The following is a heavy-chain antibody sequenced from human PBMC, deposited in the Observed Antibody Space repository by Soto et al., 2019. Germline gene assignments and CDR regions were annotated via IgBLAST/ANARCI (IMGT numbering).Heavy chain of an antibody. D-gene: IGHD6-13*01. CDR3: ARHHYSSSWPFDY. CDR1: GYSFTSYW. J-gene: IGHJ4*02. CDR2: IDPSDSYT. Sequence: PGESLKISCKGSGYSFTSYWISWVRQMPGKGLEWMGRIDPSDSYTNYSPSFQGHVTISADKSISTAYLQWSSLKASDTAMYYCARHHYSSSWPFDYWGQGTLVTVSS. V-gene: IGHV5-10-1*01.